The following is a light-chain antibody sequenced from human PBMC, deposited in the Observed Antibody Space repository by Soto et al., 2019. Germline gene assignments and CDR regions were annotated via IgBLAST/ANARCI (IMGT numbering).Light chain of an antibody. CDR3: ATWDDTLTGPSWV. V-gene: IGLV1-47*01. J-gene: IGLJ3*02. CDR1: TSNFVSNS. Sequence: QAVVTQSPSASGTPGQRVTISCSASTSNFVSNSVSWYQHVPGTAPNLLISRNHQRPSGVPDRFSGSKSATSASLAISDLRSEDEADYYCATWDDTLTGPSWVFGGGTKVTVL. CDR2: RNH.